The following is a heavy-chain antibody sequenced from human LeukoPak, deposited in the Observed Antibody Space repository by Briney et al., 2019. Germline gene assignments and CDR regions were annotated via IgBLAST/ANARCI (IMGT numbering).Heavy chain of an antibody. CDR2: ISSSRSYI. D-gene: IGHD2-15*01. J-gene: IGHJ6*02. CDR1: GFTFSSYT. V-gene: IGHV3-21*01. Sequence: GGSLRLSCAASGFTFSSYTMNWVRKAPGKGLEWVSSISSSRSYIYYADSVKGRLTISRDNAKNSLYLQMNSLRAEDTAVYYCARDPTPRYCSGGSCYTHYGMDVWGQGTTVTVSS. CDR3: ARDPTPRYCSGGSCYTHYGMDV.